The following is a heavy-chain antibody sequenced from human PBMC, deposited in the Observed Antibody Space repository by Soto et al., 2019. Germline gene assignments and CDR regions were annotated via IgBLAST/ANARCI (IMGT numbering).Heavy chain of an antibody. CDR3: ARHPSRALGRFGELP. J-gene: IGHJ5*02. D-gene: IGHD3-10*01. CDR2: IYYSGST. V-gene: IGHV4-59*08. CDR1: GGSISSYY. Sequence: QVQLQESGPGLVKPSETLSLTCTVSGGSISSYYWSWIRQPPGKGLEWIGYIYYSGSTNYNPSLKSRVTISVDTSKNQFPLNLSSVTAADTAVYYCARHPSRALGRFGELPWGQGTLVTVSS.